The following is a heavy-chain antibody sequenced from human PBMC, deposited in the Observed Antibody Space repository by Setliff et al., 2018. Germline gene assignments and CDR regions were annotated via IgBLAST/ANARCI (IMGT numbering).Heavy chain of an antibody. CDR2: IHISGST. D-gene: IGHD3-22*01. CDR1: GGSISSYY. V-gene: IGHV4-4*08. CDR3: AREYYYARSRNFDY. J-gene: IGHJ4*02. Sequence: SETLSLTCTVSGGSISSYYWSWIRQPPGKGLEWIGYIHISGSTNYNPSLKSRVTISVDTSKNQFSLKLSSVTAADTAVYYCAREYYYARSRNFDYWGQGTLVTVSS.